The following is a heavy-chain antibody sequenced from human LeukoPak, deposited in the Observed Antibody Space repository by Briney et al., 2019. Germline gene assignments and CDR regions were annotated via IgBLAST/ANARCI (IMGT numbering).Heavy chain of an antibody. CDR2: IRQDGDKK. Sequence: PGGSLRLSCAASGFPFNAYWMTWVRQAPGKGLEWVSNIRQDGDKKYYVDSVKGRFTISRDNAMNSLYLQMNSLRAEDTAIYYCARSLSYGTTWYGRSDFWGQGTLVTASS. CDR3: ARSLSYGTTWYGRSDF. CDR1: GFPFNAYW. V-gene: IGHV3-7*03. J-gene: IGHJ4*02. D-gene: IGHD6-13*01.